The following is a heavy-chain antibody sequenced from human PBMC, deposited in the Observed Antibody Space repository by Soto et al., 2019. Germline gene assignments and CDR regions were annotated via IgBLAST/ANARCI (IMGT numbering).Heavy chain of an antibody. CDR2: IGPESGTT. V-gene: IGHV1-2*02. CDR1: GYTCTGHY. D-gene: IGHD3-3*02. Sequence: VSSVKVSCSISGYTCTGHYLHWVRPSPPQGPEWMGEIGPESGTTRYAQKFRGRVTMTMDTSITTVYMELKNLSPDDTAVYYCGRGRSGQIVIFYWGQGTPVTVSS. J-gene: IGHJ4*02. CDR3: GRGRSGQIVIFY.